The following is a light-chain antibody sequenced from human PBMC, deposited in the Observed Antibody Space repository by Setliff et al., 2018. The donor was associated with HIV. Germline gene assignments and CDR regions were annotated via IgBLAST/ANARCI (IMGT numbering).Light chain of an antibody. J-gene: IGLJ1*01. Sequence: SALTQPASVSGSPGQSITISCTGTSSDVGGYNYVSWYQQHPGKAPKLMIYDVSHRPSGVSNRFSGSKSGNTASLTISGLQAEDESYYYFCSYTNTPLYVFGTGTTFPVL. CDR3: CSYTNTPLYV. V-gene: IGLV2-14*03. CDR2: DVS. CDR1: SSDVGGYNY.